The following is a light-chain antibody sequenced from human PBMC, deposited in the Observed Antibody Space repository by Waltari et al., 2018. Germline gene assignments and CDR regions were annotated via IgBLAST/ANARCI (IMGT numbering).Light chain of an antibody. CDR1: QTINSY. Sequence: DIQMTQSPSSLSASVGDRVTITCRAIQTINSYLNSYQQKPGKAPHLLIYTASSLQSGVPSRFSGSGSGTDFTLTISSLQPEDFATYYCQQSSSTPPWTFGQGTKVEIK. J-gene: IGKJ1*01. V-gene: IGKV1-39*01. CDR3: QQSSSTPPWT. CDR2: TAS.